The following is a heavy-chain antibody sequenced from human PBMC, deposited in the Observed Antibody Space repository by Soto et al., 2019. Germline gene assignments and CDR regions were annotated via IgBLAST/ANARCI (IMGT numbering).Heavy chain of an antibody. CDR3: AWGALAAAGTPVDY. J-gene: IGHJ4*02. Sequence: QVQLVQSGAEVQKPGSSVKVSCKASGGTFSSYAISWVRQAPGQGLEWMGGIIPIFGTANYAQKFQVRVTITADESTSTAYMELSSLRSEDTAVYYCAWGALAAAGTPVDYWGQGTLVTVSS. CDR2: IIPIFGTA. V-gene: IGHV1-69*01. D-gene: IGHD6-13*01. CDR1: GGTFSSYA.